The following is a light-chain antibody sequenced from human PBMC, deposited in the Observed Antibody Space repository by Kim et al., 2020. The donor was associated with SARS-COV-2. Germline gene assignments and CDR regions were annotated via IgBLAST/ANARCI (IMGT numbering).Light chain of an antibody. V-gene: IGKV3-11*01. J-gene: IGKJ5*01. CDR1: QSVGSS. CDR3: QQRSNWPPIT. Sequence: CPGETATLSCRASQSVGSSLAWYQQKPGRAPRLLIYDSSTRATGIPARFSGTGSGTDFTLTIISLEPEDFAVYYCQQRSNWPPITFGQGTRLEIK. CDR2: DSS.